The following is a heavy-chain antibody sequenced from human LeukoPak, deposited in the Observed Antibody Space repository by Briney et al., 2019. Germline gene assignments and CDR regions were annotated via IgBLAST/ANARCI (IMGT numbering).Heavy chain of an antibody. CDR2: IIPIFGTA. V-gene: IGHV1-69*13. J-gene: IGHJ4*02. CDR3: AREVTVARRGVREVYYFDY. Sequence: SVKVSCKASGGTFSSYAISWVRQAPGQGLEWMGWIIPIFGTANYAQKFQGRVTITADESTSTAYMELSSLRSEDTAVYYCAREVTVARRGVREVYYFDYWGQGTLVTVSS. D-gene: IGHD4-23*01. CDR1: GGTFSSYA.